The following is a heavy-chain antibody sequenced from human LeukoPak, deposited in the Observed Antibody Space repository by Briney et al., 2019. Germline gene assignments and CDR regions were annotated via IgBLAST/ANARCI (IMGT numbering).Heavy chain of an antibody. CDR1: GGSFSGYY. Sequence: SETLSLTCAVYGGSFSGYYWSWIRQPPGKGLEWIGEINHSGSTNYNPSLKSRLTISVDTSKNQFSLKLNSVTAADTAVYYCARVMAVNPDWFDPWGQGTLVTVSS. V-gene: IGHV4-34*01. D-gene: IGHD5-24*01. J-gene: IGHJ5*02. CDR2: INHSGST. CDR3: ARVMAVNPDWFDP.